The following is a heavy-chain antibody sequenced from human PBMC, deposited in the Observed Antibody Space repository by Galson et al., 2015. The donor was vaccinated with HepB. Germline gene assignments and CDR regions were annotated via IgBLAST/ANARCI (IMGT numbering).Heavy chain of an antibody. CDR3: ARDTVPELEPFDY. J-gene: IGHJ4*02. V-gene: IGHV3-21*01. D-gene: IGHD1-1*01. CDR1: GFTFSSYS. Sequence: SLRLSCAASGFTFSSYSMNWVRQAPGKGLEWVSSISSSSSYIYYADSVKGRFTISRDNAKNSLYLQMNSLRAEDTAVYYCARDTVPELEPFDYWGQGTLVTVSS. CDR2: ISSSSSYI.